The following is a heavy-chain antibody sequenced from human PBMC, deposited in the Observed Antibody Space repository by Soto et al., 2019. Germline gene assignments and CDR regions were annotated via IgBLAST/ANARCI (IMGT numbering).Heavy chain of an antibody. J-gene: IGHJ4*02. CDR2: IYHSGST. CDR3: ARGTGYSSGWLGRYFDY. V-gene: IGHV4-4*02. D-gene: IGHD6-19*01. CDR1: GGSISSSNW. Sequence: QVQLQESGPGLVKPSGTLSLTCAVSGGSISSSNWWSWVRQPPGKGLEWIGEIYHSGSTNYNPSLKSRVTISVDKSKNQFSLKLSSVTAADTAVYYCARGTGYSSGWLGRYFDYWGQGTLVTVSS.